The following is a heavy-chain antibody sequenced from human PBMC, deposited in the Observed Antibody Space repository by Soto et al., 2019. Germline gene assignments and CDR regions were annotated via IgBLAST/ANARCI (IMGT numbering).Heavy chain of an antibody. CDR2: IYYSGST. CDR3: ARDGSTVTKLRLGWFDP. J-gene: IGHJ5*02. V-gene: IGHV4-31*03. Sequence: QVQLQESGPGLVKPSQTLSLTCTVSGGSISSGGYYWSWIRQHPGKGLEWIGYIYYSGSTYYNPSLKSRVTISVDTSKNQFSLKLSSVTAADTAVYYCARDGSTVTKLRLGWFDPWGQGTLVTVSS. D-gene: IGHD4-17*01. CDR1: GGSISSGGYY.